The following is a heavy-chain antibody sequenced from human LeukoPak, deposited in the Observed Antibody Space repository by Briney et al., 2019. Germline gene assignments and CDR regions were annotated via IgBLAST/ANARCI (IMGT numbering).Heavy chain of an antibody. CDR2: INPNSGGT. D-gene: IGHD3-22*01. V-gene: IGHV1-2*02. CDR1: GYTFTGYY. J-gene: IGHJ6*03. Sequence: ASVKVSCKASGYTFTGYYMHWVRQAPGQGLEWMGWINPNSGGTNYAQKFQGRVTMTRDTSISTAYMELSRLRSDDTAVYYCARGVDYYDCSGYYYVPYYYYYYYMDVWGKGTTVTVSS. CDR3: ARGVDYYDCSGYYYVPYYYYYYYMDV.